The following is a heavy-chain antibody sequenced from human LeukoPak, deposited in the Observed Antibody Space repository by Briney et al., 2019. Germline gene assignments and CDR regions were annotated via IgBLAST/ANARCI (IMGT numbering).Heavy chain of an antibody. D-gene: IGHD2-8*02. CDR1: GGSISSYY. Sequence: QPSETLSLTCTVSGGSISSYYWSWIRQPPGKGLEWIGYIYYSGSTNYNPSLKSRVTISVDTSKNQFSLKLSSVTAADTAVYYCARHKGTVWFDPWGQGTLVTVSS. CDR2: IYYSGST. CDR3: ARHKGTVWFDP. J-gene: IGHJ5*02. V-gene: IGHV4-59*08.